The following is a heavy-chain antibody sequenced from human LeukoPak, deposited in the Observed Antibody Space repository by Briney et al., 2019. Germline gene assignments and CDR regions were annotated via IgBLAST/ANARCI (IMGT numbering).Heavy chain of an antibody. CDR1: GYTFTYYV. CDR2: INAYNGNT. V-gene: IGHV1-18*01. J-gene: IGHJ4*02. CDR3: ARGENPYDY. D-gene: IGHD1-26*01. Sequence: PGASVKVSCKTSGYTFTYYVISWVRQAPGQGLEWMGWINAYNGNTNDAQKFQGRVTMTTDTSTSTAYMELRSLRSDDTAVYYCARGENPYDYWGQGTLVSVSS.